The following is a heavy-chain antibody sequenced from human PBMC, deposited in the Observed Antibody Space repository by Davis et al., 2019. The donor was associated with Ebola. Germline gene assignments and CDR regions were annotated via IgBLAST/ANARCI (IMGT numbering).Heavy chain of an antibody. V-gene: IGHV1-46*01. CDR3: ARDRVTTVTQRYFDY. D-gene: IGHD4-17*01. Sequence: ASVKVSCKASGYTFASYYMHWVRQAPGQGLEWMGIINPSGGSTSYAQKFQGRVTMTRDTSTRTVYMELSSLRSEDTAVYYCARDRVTTVTQRYFDYWGQGTLVTVSS. CDR1: GYTFASYY. CDR2: INPSGGST. J-gene: IGHJ4*02.